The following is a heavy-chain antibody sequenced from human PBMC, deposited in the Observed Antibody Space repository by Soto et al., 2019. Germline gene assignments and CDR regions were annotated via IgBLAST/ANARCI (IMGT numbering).Heavy chain of an antibody. CDR1: GGSISSGDYY. CDR2: MFYTGTT. Sequence: SETLSLTCSVPGGSISSGDYYWSWIRQPPGKGLEWIGYMFYTGTTYYNPSLKSRITISMDTSKNQFSLRLTSVTAADTAEYHSARVVRFCSSPSCRGRNWFDPWVQGTRVTVSS. V-gene: IGHV4-30-4*01. CDR3: ARVVRFCSSPSCRGRNWFDP. D-gene: IGHD2-2*01. J-gene: IGHJ5*02.